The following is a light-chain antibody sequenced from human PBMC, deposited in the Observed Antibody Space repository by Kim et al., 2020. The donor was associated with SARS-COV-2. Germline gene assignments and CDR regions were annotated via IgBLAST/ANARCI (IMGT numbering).Light chain of an antibody. V-gene: IGKV3-11*01. CDR3: QQRSKWPLT. Sequence: LSPGERSPRSCRASQSVSKSLGWYPQKTGQAPRLLIYDASNRATGIPARFSGSGSGTDFTLTISSLEPEDFAFYYCQQRSKWPLTFGGGTKVDIK. CDR1: QSVSKS. J-gene: IGKJ4*01. CDR2: DAS.